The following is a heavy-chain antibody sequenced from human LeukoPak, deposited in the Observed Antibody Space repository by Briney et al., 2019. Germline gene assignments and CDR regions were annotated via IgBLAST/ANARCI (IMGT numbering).Heavy chain of an antibody. CDR1: GFTFSSYW. CDR3: ANIPPLWFGELWH. V-gene: IGHV3-7*01. J-gene: IGHJ4*02. Sequence: GGSLRLSCAAAGFTFSSYWMSWVRQAPGKGLEWVANIKQDGSDTYYVDSVKGRFTISRDNSKNTLYLQMNSLRAEDTAVYYCANIPPLWFGELWHGGQGTLVTVSS. CDR2: IKQDGSDT. D-gene: IGHD3-10*01.